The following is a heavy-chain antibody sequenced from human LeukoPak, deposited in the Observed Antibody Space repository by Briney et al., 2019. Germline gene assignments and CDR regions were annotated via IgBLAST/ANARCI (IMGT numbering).Heavy chain of an antibody. CDR3: ARGESGAPNWYFDL. CDR1: GGTFSSYA. D-gene: IGHD2/OR15-2a*01. V-gene: IGHV1-69*13. CDR2: IIPIFGTA. Sequence: SVKVSCKASGGTFSSYAISWVRQAPGQGLVWMGGIIPIFGTANYAQKFQGRVTITADESTSTAYMELSSLRSEDTAVYYCARGESGAPNWYFDLWGRGTLVTVSS. J-gene: IGHJ2*01.